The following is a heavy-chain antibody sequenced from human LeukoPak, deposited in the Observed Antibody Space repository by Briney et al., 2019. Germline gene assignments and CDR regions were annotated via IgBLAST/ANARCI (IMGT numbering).Heavy chain of an antibody. CDR2: ISYDGSNK. D-gene: IGHD3-16*01. V-gene: IGHV3-30*03. CDR3: ARDSWGRYYFDY. J-gene: IGHJ4*02. Sequence: SGGSLRLSCAASGFTFSSYGMHWVRQAPGKGLEWVAVISYDGSNKYYADSVKGRFTISRDNSKNTLYLQMNSLRAEDTAVYYCARDSWGRYYFDYWGQGTLVTVSS. CDR1: GFTFSSYG.